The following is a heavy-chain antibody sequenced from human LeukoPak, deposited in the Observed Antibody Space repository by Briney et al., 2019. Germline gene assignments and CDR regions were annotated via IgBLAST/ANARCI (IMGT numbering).Heavy chain of an antibody. D-gene: IGHD3-16*02. CDR3: AKVGYVWGSYRYSVVDY. V-gene: IGHV3-23*01. CDR2: ISGSGGST. CDR1: GLSFTNVW. Sequence: GGSLRLSCAASGLSFTNVWMSWVRQAPGKGLEWVSAISGSGGSTYYADSVKGRFTISRDNSKNTLYLQMNSLRAEDTAVYYCAKVGYVWGSYRYSVVDYWGQGTLVTVSS. J-gene: IGHJ4*02.